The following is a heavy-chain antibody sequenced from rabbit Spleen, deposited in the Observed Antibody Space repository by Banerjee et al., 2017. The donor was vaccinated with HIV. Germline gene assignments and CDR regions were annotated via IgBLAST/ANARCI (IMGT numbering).Heavy chain of an antibody. V-gene: IGHV1S40*01. D-gene: IGHD1-1*01. CDR3: ARDPFSFGGGSGGCL. CDR2: IYASSGTT. CDR1: VIDFSNNYY. Sequence: QSLEVPGGYLVKPGASLTPTCTASVIDFSNNYYTCCVCQAPGKGLEWIACIYASSGTTYYASWAKGRFTISKTSSTTVTLQMTSLTAADTATYFCARDPFSFGGGSGGCLWGPGTLVTVS. J-gene: IGHJ4*01.